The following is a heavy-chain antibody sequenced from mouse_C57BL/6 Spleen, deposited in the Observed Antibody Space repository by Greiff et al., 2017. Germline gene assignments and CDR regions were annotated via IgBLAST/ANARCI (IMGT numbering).Heavy chain of an antibody. V-gene: IGHV1-55*01. J-gene: IGHJ4*01. CDR1: GYTFTSYW. CDR3: ARGGLRPNYAMDY. D-gene: IGHD2-4*01. CDR2: IYPGSGST. Sequence: VQLQQPGAELVKPGASVKMSCKASGYTFTSYWITWVKQRPGQGLEWIGDIYPGSGSTNYNEKFKSKATLTVDTSSSTAYMQLSSLTSEDSAVYYCARGGLRPNYAMDYWGQGTSVTVSS.